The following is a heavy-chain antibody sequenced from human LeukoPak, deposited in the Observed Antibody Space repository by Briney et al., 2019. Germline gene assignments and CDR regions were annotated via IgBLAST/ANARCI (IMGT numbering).Heavy chain of an antibody. V-gene: IGHV1-8*03. Sequence: ASVKVSCKASGYTFTSYDINWVRQATGQGLEWMGWMNPNSGNTGYAQKFQGRVTITRNTSISTAYMELSSLRSEDTAVYYCAREVRKGRWLPDGWFDPWGQGTLVTVSS. J-gene: IGHJ5*02. CDR2: MNPNSGNT. D-gene: IGHD3-10*01. CDR1: GYTFTSYD. CDR3: AREVRKGRWLPDGWFDP.